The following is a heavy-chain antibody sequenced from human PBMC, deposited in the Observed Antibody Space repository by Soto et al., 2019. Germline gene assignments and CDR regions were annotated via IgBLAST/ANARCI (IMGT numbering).Heavy chain of an antibody. CDR2: ISHDGSNK. CDR1: GFTFSSYG. CDR3: AKSEDSSGWYYFDY. J-gene: IGHJ4*02. V-gene: IGHV3-30*18. Sequence: GGSLRLSCAASGFTFSSYGMHWVRQAPGKGLEWVAVISHDGSNKYYADSVKGRFTISRDNSKNTLYLQMNSLRAEDTAVYYCAKSEDSSGWYYFDYWGQGTLVTVS. D-gene: IGHD6-19*01.